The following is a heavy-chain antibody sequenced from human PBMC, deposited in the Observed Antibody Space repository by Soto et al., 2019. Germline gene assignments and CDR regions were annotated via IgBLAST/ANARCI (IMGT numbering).Heavy chain of an antibody. V-gene: IGHV3-7*03. Sequence: QPGGSLRLSCAASGFTFSSYWMSWVRQAPGKGLEWVANIKQDGSEKYYVDSVKGRFTISRDNAKNSLYLQMNSLRAEDTAVYYCARANMVRGYYDGMDVWGQGTTVTVSS. CDR2: IKQDGSEK. J-gene: IGHJ6*02. CDR3: ARANMVRGYYDGMDV. D-gene: IGHD3-10*01. CDR1: GFTFSSYW.